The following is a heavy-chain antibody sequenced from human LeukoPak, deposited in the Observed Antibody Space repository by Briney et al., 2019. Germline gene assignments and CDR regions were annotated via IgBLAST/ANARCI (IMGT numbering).Heavy chain of an antibody. CDR1: GYTFTSYD. J-gene: IGHJ6*02. Sequence: GASVKVSCKASGYTFTSYDINWVRQATGQGLEWMGWMNPNSGNTGYAQKFQGRVTMTRNTSISTAYMELSSLRSEDTAVYYCARIWFGELSVDVWGQGTTVTVSS. D-gene: IGHD3-10*01. CDR2: MNPNSGNT. V-gene: IGHV1-8*01. CDR3: ARIWFGELSVDV.